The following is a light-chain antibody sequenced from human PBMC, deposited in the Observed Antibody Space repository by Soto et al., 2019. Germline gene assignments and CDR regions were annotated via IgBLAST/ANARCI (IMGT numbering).Light chain of an antibody. V-gene: IGLV2-14*03. CDR3: SSFRSSSTSYV. CDR1: SSDIGDSNY. J-gene: IGLJ1*01. CDR2: DVS. Sequence: QCALTQPASVSGSPGQSITISCTGTSSDIGDSNYVSWYQQHPGKAPKLVIYDVSNRPSGVSNRFSGSKSANTASLTISGLQAEVEADYYCSSFRSSSTSYVFGTGTKLTVL.